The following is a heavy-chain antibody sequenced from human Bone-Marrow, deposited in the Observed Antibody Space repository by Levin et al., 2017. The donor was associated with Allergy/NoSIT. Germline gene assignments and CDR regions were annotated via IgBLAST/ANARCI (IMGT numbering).Heavy chain of an antibody. V-gene: IGHV3-30*18. CDR3: AKEGVLHSVSYYLGAGLDV. CDR2: ISFNGGNN. Sequence: GESLNISCAASGFTFSSYGMQWVRQAPGKGLEWVAFISFNGGNNNYADSVKGRFTISRDNSKNTLYLEMNSLRAEDTAVYYCAKEGVLHSVSYYLGAGLDVWGQGTTVTVS. D-gene: IGHD3-10*01. CDR1: GFTFSSYG. J-gene: IGHJ6*02.